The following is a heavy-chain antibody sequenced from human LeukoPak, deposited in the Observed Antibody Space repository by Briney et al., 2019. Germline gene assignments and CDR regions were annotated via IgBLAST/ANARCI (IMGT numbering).Heavy chain of an antibody. CDR1: GFTFSSYA. J-gene: IGHJ4*02. V-gene: IGHV3-23*01. CDR2: INDNGAGT. Sequence: GGSLRLSCAASGFTFSSYAMSWVRQAPGKGLKWVSTINDNGAGTYYADSVKGRFTISRDNSYNTVSLQMNSLRDEDTGVYFCAKDQYSSTSAAPDYWGQGTLVTVSS. D-gene: IGHD6-6*01. CDR3: AKDQYSSTSAAPDY.